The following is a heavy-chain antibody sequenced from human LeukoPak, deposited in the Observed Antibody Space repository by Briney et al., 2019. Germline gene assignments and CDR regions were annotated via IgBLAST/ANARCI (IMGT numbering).Heavy chain of an antibody. CDR3: ARAVGRYYDSSGYYPFDP. Sequence: GGSLRLSWAASGFTFSSYAMHWVRQAPGKGLEWVAVISYDGSNKYYADSVKGRFTISRDNSKNTLYLQMNSLRAEDTAVYYCARAVGRYYDSSGYYPFDPWGQGTLVTVSS. J-gene: IGHJ5*02. D-gene: IGHD3-22*01. CDR2: ISYDGSNK. V-gene: IGHV3-30-3*01. CDR1: GFTFSSYA.